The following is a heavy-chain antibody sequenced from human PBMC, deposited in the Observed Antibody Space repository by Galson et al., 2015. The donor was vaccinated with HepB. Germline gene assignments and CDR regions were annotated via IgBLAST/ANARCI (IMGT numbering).Heavy chain of an antibody. J-gene: IGHJ3*02. CDR1: GYTFTSYG. V-gene: IGHV1-18*01. Sequence: SVTVSCKASGYTFTSYGISWVRQAPGQGLEWMGWIIAYNGNTNYAQKLQGRVTMTTDTSTSTAYMELRSLRSDDTAVYYCARAPYSSSSGRYAFDIWGQGTMVTVSS. CDR2: IIAYNGNT. CDR3: ARAPYSSSSGRYAFDI. D-gene: IGHD6-6*01.